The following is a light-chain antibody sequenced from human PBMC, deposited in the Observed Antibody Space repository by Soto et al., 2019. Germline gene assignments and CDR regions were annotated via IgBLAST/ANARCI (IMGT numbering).Light chain of an antibody. CDR3: QQSDSTPYT. J-gene: IGKJ2*01. CDR2: DAS. CDR1: QTISTY. Sequence: IQMTQSPSSLSASVGDRVTITCRASQTISTYLNWYQQKPGKAPRLLIYDASSLLSGVPSRFSGSGSGTDFTLTIASLQPEDFSTYYCQQSDSTPYTFGQGTKV. V-gene: IGKV1-39*01.